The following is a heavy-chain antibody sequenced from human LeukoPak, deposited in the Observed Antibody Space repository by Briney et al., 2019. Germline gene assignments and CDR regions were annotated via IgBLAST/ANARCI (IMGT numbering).Heavy chain of an antibody. J-gene: IGHJ5*02. V-gene: IGHV1-24*01. D-gene: IGHD2-15*01. CDR2: FDPEDGVT. CDR1: GYTLTELS. CDR3: ATARYCSGGSCSHWFDP. Sequence: RASVKVSCKVSGYTLTELSMHWVREAPGKGLEWMGGFDPEDGVTIYAQKFQGRVTMTEDTSTDTAYMELSSLRSEDTAVYYCATARYCSGGSCSHWFDPWGQGTLVTVSS.